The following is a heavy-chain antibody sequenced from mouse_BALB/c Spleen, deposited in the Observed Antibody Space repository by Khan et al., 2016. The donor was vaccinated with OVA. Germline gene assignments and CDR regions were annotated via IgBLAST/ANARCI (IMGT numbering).Heavy chain of an antibody. CDR3: ARRGYDYGRGALFAY. Sequence: VQLVESGPGLVQPSQSLSITCTVSGFSLNNYSVHWVRQSPGKGLEWLGVIWSAGSTDYNAAFISRLTISKDNSRSQVFFKMNSLQPKDTAIYYCARRGYDYGRGALFAYWGQGTPVTVSA. D-gene: IGHD2-4*01. V-gene: IGHV2-2*02. J-gene: IGHJ3*01. CDR1: GFSLNNYS. CDR2: IWSAGST.